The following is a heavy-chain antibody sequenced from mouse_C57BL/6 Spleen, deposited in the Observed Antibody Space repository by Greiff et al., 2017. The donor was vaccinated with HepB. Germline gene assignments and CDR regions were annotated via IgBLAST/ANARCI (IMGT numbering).Heavy chain of an antibody. V-gene: IGHV1-52*01. Sequence: QVQLQQPGAELVRPGSSVKLSCKASGYTFTSYWMHWVKQRPIQGLEWIGNIDPSDSETHYNQKFKDKAKLTVDKSSSTAYMQLSSLTSEGSAVYFCARAEPYWYFDVWGTGTTVTVSS. J-gene: IGHJ1*03. CDR3: ARAEPYWYFDV. CDR2: IDPSDSET. CDR1: GYTFTSYW.